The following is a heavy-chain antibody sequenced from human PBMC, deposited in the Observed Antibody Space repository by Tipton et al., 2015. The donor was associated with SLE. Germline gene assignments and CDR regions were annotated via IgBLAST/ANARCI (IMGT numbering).Heavy chain of an antibody. Sequence: QVQLVQSGAEVKNPGSSVKVSCKASGGTFGKYAISWVRQAPGQGLEWMGGVLPFLGAASHAQKFRGGVTLKVDDSTDTAFMELTGLRSEDTALYYCVTFRDGYNYFEDWGQGTLVTVSS. CDR2: VLPFLGAA. CDR3: VTFRDGYNYFED. J-gene: IGHJ4*02. CDR1: GGTFGKYA. V-gene: IGHV1-69*01. D-gene: IGHD5-24*01.